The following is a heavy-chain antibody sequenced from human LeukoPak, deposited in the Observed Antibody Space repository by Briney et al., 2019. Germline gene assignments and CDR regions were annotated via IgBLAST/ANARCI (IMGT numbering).Heavy chain of an antibody. D-gene: IGHD3-3*01. CDR2: IIPLFDTA. Sequence: SVKVSCKASGGTSSSYAISWVRQAPGQGLEWMGGIIPLFDTANYAQKFQGRVTITADESTSTVYTELSSLRSEDTAVYYCARDPSEFSYNFWSGYSYGFDIWGQGTMVTVSS. J-gene: IGHJ3*02. CDR3: ARDPSEFSYNFWSGYSYGFDI. V-gene: IGHV1-69*01. CDR1: GGTSSSYA.